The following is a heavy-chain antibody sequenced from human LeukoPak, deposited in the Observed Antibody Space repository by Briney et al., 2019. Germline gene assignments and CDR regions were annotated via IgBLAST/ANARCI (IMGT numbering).Heavy chain of an antibody. J-gene: IGHJ3*02. CDR3: ARDPYYYDSSGYYIGRGFDI. D-gene: IGHD3-22*01. V-gene: IGHV1-18*01. Sequence: ASVKVSCKSSGYTFTSYGISWVRQAPGQGLEWMGWISAYNGNTNYAQKLQGSVTMTTDTSTSTAYMELRSLRSDDTAVYYCARDPYYYDSSGYYIGRGFDIWGQGIMVTVSS. CDR2: ISAYNGNT. CDR1: GYTFTSYG.